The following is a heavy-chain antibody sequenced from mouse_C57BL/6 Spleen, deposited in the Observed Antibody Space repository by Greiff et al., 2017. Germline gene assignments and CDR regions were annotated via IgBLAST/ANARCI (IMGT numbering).Heavy chain of an antibody. V-gene: IGHV5-4*01. CDR3: ARGGGNYLTGYYAMDD. Sequence: EVHLVESGGGLVKPGGSLKLSCAASGFTFSSYAMSWVRQTPEKRLEWVATISDGGSYTYYPDNVKGRFTISRDNAKNNLYLQMSHLKSEDTAMYYCARGGGNYLTGYYAMDDWGQGTSVTVSS. CDR1: GFTFSSYA. J-gene: IGHJ4*01. D-gene: IGHD2-1*01. CDR2: ISDGGSYT.